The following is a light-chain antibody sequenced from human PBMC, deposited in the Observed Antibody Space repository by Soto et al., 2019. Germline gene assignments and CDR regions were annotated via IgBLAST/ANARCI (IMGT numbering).Light chain of an antibody. Sequence: QSALTQPASVSGSPGQSITISCTGTSSDVGGYNYVSWYQQHPAKAPHLVIYDVSNRPSGVSRRFSGSKSGNTASLTISGLQAEDEADYYCSSYTSSSSYVFGTGTKLTVL. J-gene: IGLJ1*01. CDR2: DVS. V-gene: IGLV2-14*01. CDR1: SSDVGGYNY. CDR3: SSYTSSSSYV.